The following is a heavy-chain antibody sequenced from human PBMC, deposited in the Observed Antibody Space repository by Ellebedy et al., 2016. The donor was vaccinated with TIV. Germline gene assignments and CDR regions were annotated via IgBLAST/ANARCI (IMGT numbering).Heavy chain of an antibody. CDR1: GFYSADYW. CDR3: ARDGSIAVDGTSDY. D-gene: IGHD6-19*01. J-gene: IGHJ4*02. Sequence: GGSLRLXXVASGFYSADYWMSWVRQAPGKGLEWVAYIKKDGREKNYVDSVRGRFTISRDNAKNSLYLQMSSLRAEDTAVYYCARDGSIAVDGTSDYWGQGTLVTVSS. V-gene: IGHV3-7*01. CDR2: IKKDGREK.